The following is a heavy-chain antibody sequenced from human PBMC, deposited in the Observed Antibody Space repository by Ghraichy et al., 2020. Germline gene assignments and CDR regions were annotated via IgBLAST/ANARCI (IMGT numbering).Heavy chain of an antibody. V-gene: IGHV4-34*01. CDR3: ARATGDCSSTSCLRTGRYYYYGMDV. D-gene: IGHD2-2*01. J-gene: IGHJ6*02. CDR1: GGSFSDYY. Sequence: SETLSLTCAVYGGSFSDYYWSWIRQPPGKGLEWIGEINHSGSTNYNPSLKSRVTISVDTSKNQFSLKLSSVTAADTAVYYCARATGDCSSTSCLRTGRYYYYGMDVWGQGTTVTVSS. CDR2: INHSGST.